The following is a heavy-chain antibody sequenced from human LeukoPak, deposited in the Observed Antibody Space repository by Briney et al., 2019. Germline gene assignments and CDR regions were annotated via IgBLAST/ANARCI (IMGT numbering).Heavy chain of an antibody. J-gene: IGHJ4*02. CDR1: GGSISSGGYY. CDR2: IYHSGST. Sequence: PSETLSLTCTVSGGSISSGGYYWSWIRQPPGKGLEWIGYIYHSGSTYYNPSLKSRVTISVDRSKNQFSLKLSSVTAADTAVYYCARDGEEFGVVIRRGYFDYWGQGTLVTVSS. D-gene: IGHD3-3*01. CDR3: ARDGEEFGVVIRRGYFDY. V-gene: IGHV4-30-2*01.